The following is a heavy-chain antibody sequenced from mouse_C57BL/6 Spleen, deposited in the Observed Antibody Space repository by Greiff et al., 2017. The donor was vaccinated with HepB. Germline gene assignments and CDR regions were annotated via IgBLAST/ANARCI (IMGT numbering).Heavy chain of an antibody. Sequence: QVQLQQPGAELVRPGSSVKLSCKASGYTFTSYWMHWVKQRPIQGLEWIGNIDPSDSETHYNQKFKDKATLTVDKSFSTAYMQLSSLTSEDSAVYYLAREGTTVVNGYFDVWGTGTTVTVSS. CDR3: AREGTTVVNGYFDV. CDR1: GYTFTSYW. D-gene: IGHD1-1*01. CDR2: IDPSDSET. V-gene: IGHV1-52*01. J-gene: IGHJ1*03.